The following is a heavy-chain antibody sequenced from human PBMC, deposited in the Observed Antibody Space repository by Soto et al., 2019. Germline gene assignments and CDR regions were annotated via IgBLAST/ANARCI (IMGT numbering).Heavy chain of an antibody. CDR1: GYTFTSYG. J-gene: IGHJ4*02. CDR3: AKKKPPSAYDLLPIFSFVY. V-gene: IGHV1-18*01. CDR2: ISPYDDNT. D-gene: IGHD5-12*01. Sequence: ASVKVSCKASGYTFTSYGISWVRQAPGQGLEWLGWISPYDDNTNYAQKFQGRVTITADKSTSTAYMERNNLRSTDTAVYYCAKKKPPSAYDLLPIFSFVYWGQETLLTVSP.